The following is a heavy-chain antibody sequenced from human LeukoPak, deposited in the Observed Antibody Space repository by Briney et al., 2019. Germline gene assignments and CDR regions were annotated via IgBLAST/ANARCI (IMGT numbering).Heavy chain of an antibody. J-gene: IGHJ3*01. Sequence: PGGSLRLSCAASGFTFSSYAMSWVRQAPGKGLEWVSAISGSGGSRYYADSVKGRFTISRDNSKNTLSLQMNSLRAEDTDVYYCAKGPVVVVTAEASPAWGQGTMVTVSS. CDR2: ISGSGGSR. CDR3: AKGPVVVVTAEASPA. D-gene: IGHD2-2*01. V-gene: IGHV3-23*01. CDR1: GFTFSSYA.